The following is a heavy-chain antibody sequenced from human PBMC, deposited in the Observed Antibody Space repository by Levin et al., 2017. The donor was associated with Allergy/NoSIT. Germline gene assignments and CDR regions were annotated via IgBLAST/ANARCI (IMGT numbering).Heavy chain of an antibody. CDR1: GFTFTRYA. V-gene: IGHV3-23*01. CDR3: AKDCGWDCRGSQYYYIGD. D-gene: IGHD2-15*01. Sequence: GGSLRLSCAASGFTFTRYAMAWVRQAPGKGLEWVSVISGSLANTYHADSVKGRFTISRDNPKNILYLQMNSLRDEDTAVYYRAKDCGWDCRGSQYYYIGDWGQGTLVTVSS. J-gene: IGHJ4*02. CDR2: ISGSLANT.